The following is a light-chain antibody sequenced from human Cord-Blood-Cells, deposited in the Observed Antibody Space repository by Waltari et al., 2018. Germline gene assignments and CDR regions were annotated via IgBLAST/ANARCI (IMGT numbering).Light chain of an antibody. CDR1: ALPKQY. V-gene: IGLV3-25*03. CDR2: KDS. J-gene: IGLJ1*01. CDR3: RSADSSRTYV. Sequence: SSELTQPPPLSVSPGQTARITCPGDALPKQYAYWYQQTPGQAPVLVISKDSERPSGIRDRFPGPHSGTTVTLTISGVHAEDEADYYCRSADSSRTYVVGTGTKVTVL.